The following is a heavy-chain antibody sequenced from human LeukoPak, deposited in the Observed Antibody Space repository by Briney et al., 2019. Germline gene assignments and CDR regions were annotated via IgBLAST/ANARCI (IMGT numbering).Heavy chain of an antibody. V-gene: IGHV3-30-3*01. CDR2: ISYDGSNK. J-gene: IGHJ4*02. CDR3: ARTGGSGSYLRRARGPFDY. Sequence: PGGSLRLSCAASGFTFSSYAMHWVRQAPGKGLEWVAVISYDGSNKYYADSVKGRFTISRDNSKNTLYLQMNSLRAEDTAVYYCARTGGSGSYLRRARGPFDYWGQGTLVTVSS. CDR1: GFTFSSYA. D-gene: IGHD3-10*01.